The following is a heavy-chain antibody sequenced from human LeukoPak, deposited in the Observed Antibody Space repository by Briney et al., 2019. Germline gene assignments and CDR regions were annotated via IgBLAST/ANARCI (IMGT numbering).Heavy chain of an antibody. CDR1: GFTFDDYA. Sequence: GGSLRLSCAASGFTFDDYAMHWVRQAPGKGLEWVSGISWNSGSIGYADSVKGRFTISRDNAKNSLYLQMNSLRTEDTAVYYCAKDGTGSSNWYYFDYWGQGTLVTVSS. D-gene: IGHD6-13*01. V-gene: IGHV3-9*01. CDR2: ISWNSGSI. CDR3: AKDGTGSSNWYYFDY. J-gene: IGHJ4*02.